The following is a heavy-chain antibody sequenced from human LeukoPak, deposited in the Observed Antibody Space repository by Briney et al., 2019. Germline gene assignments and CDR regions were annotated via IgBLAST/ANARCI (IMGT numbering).Heavy chain of an antibody. J-gene: IGHJ6*03. D-gene: IGHD5-12*01. CDR2: ISYDGSNK. Sequence: GGSLRLSCAASGFTFSSYGMHWVRQAPGKGLEWVAVISYDGSNKYYADSVKGRFTISRDNSKNTLYLQMNSLRAEDTAVYYCARLVATDYYYYYYYMDVWGKGTTVTISS. CDR3: ARLVATDYYYYYYYMDV. V-gene: IGHV3-30*03. CDR1: GFTFSSYG.